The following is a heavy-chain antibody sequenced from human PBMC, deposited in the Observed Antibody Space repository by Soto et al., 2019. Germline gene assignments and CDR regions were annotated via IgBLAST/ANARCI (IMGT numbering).Heavy chain of an antibody. J-gene: IGHJ4*02. D-gene: IGHD3-3*01. CDR2: IYWDDDK. CDR3: AHRILRTVFGLVTTTAIYFDF. Sequence: QITLNESGPTVVKLAETLTLTCTFSGFSLTTSGVGVGWIRQSPGKAPEWLALIYWDDDKRYSASLKSRLTITKDTSKNQVVLTMASVDPADTATYYCAHRILRTVFGLVTTTAIYFDFWGQGTPVVVSS. CDR1: GFSLTTSGVG. V-gene: IGHV2-5*02.